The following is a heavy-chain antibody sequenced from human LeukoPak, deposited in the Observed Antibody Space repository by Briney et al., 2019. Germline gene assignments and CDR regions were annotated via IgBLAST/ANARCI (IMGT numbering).Heavy chain of an antibody. CDR1: GFTFSSYA. V-gene: IGHV3-23*01. D-gene: IGHD4-17*01. CDR2: IFGSGGST. CDR3: AKGGNGDYIDY. J-gene: IGHJ4*02. Sequence: GGSLRLSCAASGFTFSSYAMYWVRQAPGKGLEWVSGIFGSGGSTHYADSVKGRFTISRDNSKNTVYLQMNSLRAEDTAVYFCAKGGNGDYIDYWGQGTLVTVSS.